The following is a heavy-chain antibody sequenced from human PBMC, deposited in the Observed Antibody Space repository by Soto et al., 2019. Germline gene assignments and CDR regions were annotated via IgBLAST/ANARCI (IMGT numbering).Heavy chain of an antibody. CDR3: ARGRYCLTGRCFPNWFDS. Sequence: LSLTCSVSGDSISNLDYFWAWIRQPPGQALEYIGYIYKSATTYYNPSFESRVAISVDTSKSQFSLHVTSVTAADTAVYFCARGRYCLTGRCFPNWFDSWGQGALVTVSS. D-gene: IGHD7-27*01. CDR2: IYKSATT. J-gene: IGHJ5*01. CDR1: GDSISNLDYF. V-gene: IGHV4-30-4*01.